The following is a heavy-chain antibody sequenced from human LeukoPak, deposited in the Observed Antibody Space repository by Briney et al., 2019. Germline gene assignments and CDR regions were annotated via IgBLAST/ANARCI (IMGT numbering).Heavy chain of an antibody. V-gene: IGHV7-4-1*02. Sequence: ASVKVSCKASGYTFTSYAMNWVRQAPGQGLEWMGWINTNTGNPTYAQGFTGRFVFSLDTSVSTAYLQISSLEAEDTAVYYCARDLSSLLSSSWRTGLCDYWGQGTLVTVSS. CDR1: GYTFTSYA. CDR3: ARDLSSLLSSSWRTGLCDY. D-gene: IGHD6-13*01. CDR2: INTNTGNP. J-gene: IGHJ4*02.